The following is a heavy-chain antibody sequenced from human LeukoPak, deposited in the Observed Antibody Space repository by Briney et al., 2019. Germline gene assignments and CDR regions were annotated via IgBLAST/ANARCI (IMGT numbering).Heavy chain of an antibody. Sequence: SETLSLTCTVSGGSISSGGYYWSWVRQHPEKGLEWIGYIYYSGTAYYNPSLKSRVTISVDTSKNQFSLKLSSVTAADTAVYYCARTSSGLDYWGQGTLVTVSS. J-gene: IGHJ4*02. CDR2: IYYSGTA. CDR1: GGSISSGGYY. CDR3: ARTSSGLDY. V-gene: IGHV4-31*03. D-gene: IGHD3-22*01.